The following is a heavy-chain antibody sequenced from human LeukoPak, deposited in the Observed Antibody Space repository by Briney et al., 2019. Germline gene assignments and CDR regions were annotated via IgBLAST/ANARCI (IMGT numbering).Heavy chain of an antibody. D-gene: IGHD2-2*01. CDR3: AKDLGYCSSTSCPEGGFDY. CDR2: ISWNSGSI. CDR1: GFTFDDYA. V-gene: IGHV3-9*01. Sequence: GGSLRLSCAASGFTFDDYAMHWVRQAPGKGLEWVSGISWNSGSIGYADSVKGRFTISRDNAKNSLYLQMNSLRAEDTALYYCAKDLGYCSSTSCPEGGFDYWGQGTLVTVSS. J-gene: IGHJ4*02.